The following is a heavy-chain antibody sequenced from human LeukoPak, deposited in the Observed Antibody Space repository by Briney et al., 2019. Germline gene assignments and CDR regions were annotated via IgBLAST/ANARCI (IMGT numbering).Heavy chain of an antibody. Sequence: GGSLRLSCAASGFTFDDYGMSWVRQAPGKGVEWVSGINWNGGSTGYADSVKGRFTISRDNAKNSLYLQMNSLRAEDTALYYCARHGSGSYYYMDVWGKGTTVTVSS. D-gene: IGHD3-10*01. J-gene: IGHJ6*03. CDR3: ARHGSGSYYYMDV. V-gene: IGHV3-20*04. CDR2: INWNGGST. CDR1: GFTFDDYG.